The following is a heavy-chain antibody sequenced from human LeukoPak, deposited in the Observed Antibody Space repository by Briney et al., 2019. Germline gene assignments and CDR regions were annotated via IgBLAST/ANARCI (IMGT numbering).Heavy chain of an antibody. Sequence: GASVKVSCKASGYTFTAYDINWVRQGAGQGLEWIGWMNPDTSNTGYAQKFQGRVTMTRDTSKSTAYMDLNSLRSEDTAVYYCARLSDTPAYYYSSGYYHIRYWGQGTLLTVSS. J-gene: IGHJ4*02. CDR1: GYTFTAYD. CDR2: MNPDTSNT. CDR3: ARLSDTPAYYYSSGYYHIRY. D-gene: IGHD3-22*01. V-gene: IGHV1-8*01.